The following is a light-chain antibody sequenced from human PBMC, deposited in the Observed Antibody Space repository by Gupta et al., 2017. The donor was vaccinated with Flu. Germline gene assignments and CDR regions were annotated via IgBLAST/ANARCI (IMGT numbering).Light chain of an antibody. CDR2: SDN. Sequence: SSVCRQSPAVSVASGHTGRSTCRGDSIRSYYASWYQQKPGQAPVRVFYSDNTRPSGIPDRFSGSNSGDTATLTISGAEAGDEADYYCQWRDSTTDHVVFGGGTKLTVL. CDR1: SIRSYY. J-gene: IGLJ2*01. CDR3: QWRDSTTDHVV. V-gene: IGLV3-19*01.